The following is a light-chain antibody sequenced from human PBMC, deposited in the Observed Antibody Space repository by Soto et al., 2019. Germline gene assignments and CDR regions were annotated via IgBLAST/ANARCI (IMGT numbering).Light chain of an antibody. CDR2: CSS. CDR1: QSIGSNY. J-gene: IGKJ4*01. V-gene: IGKV3-20*01. Sequence: ETVMTQSPSTLSLSPWERTTLXXRASQSIGSNYLAWYQQKPGQAPRLXXYCSSSRATGIPDRFSGSGSGIDFTLTIIRLEPEASAVYYCQRYGNAPTRTFGGGTKVEIK. CDR3: QRYGNAPTRT.